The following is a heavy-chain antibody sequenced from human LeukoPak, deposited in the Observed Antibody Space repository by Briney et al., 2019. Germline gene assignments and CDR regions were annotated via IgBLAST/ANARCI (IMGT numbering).Heavy chain of an antibody. Sequence: GRSLRLSCAASGFTFSSYGMHWVRQAPGKGLEWVAVIWYDGSNKYYADSVKGRFTISRDNSKNTLYLQMNSLRAEDTAMYYCAKDGVGATFFDYWGQGTLVTVSS. CDR3: AKDGVGATFFDY. CDR1: GFTFSSYG. CDR2: IWYDGSNK. J-gene: IGHJ4*02. V-gene: IGHV3-33*06. D-gene: IGHD1-26*01.